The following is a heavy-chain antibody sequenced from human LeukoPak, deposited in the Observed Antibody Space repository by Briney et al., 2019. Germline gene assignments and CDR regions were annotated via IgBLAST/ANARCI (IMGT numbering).Heavy chain of an antibody. CDR1: GFTVSSNY. D-gene: IGHD1-1*01. V-gene: IGHV3-66*01. J-gene: IGHJ4*02. CDR2: TSSGGNT. Sequence: GGSLRLSCAASGFTVSSNYMNWVRQAPGKGLEWVSVTSSGGNTYYPDSVQGRFTISRDNSKNTLYLQMNSLRAEDTAVYYCARDPRSGTGIWGQGALVTVSS. CDR3: ARDPRSGTGI.